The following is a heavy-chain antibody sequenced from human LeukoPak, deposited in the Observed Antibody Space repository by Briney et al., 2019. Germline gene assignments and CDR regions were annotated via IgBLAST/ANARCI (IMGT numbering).Heavy chain of an antibody. D-gene: IGHD6-13*01. V-gene: IGHV4-39*07. CDR3: ARAYSSSWYFNWFDP. J-gene: IGHJ5*02. CDR2: IYNSGST. CDR1: GASMTFTHYY. Sequence: PSETLSLTCTVSGASMTFTHYYWVWVRQPPGQGLEWIVTIYNSGSTYYNASLESRVTISVDTSKNQFSLKLSSVTAADTAVYYCARAYSSSWYFNWFDPWGQGSLVTVSS.